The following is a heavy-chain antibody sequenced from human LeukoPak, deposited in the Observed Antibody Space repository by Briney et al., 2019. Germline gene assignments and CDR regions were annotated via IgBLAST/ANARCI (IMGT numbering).Heavy chain of an antibody. CDR3: AKLKDRGYYDFWSGSDDAFDI. V-gene: IGHV3-30*02. Sequence: GGSLRLSCAASGFTFSSYGMHWVRQAPGKGLEWVAVIWYDGSNKYYADSVKGRFTISRDNSKNTLYLQMNSLRAEDTAVYYCAKLKDRGYYDFWSGSDDAFDIWGQGTMVTVSS. D-gene: IGHD3-3*01. CDR1: GFTFSSYG. J-gene: IGHJ3*02. CDR2: IWYDGSNK.